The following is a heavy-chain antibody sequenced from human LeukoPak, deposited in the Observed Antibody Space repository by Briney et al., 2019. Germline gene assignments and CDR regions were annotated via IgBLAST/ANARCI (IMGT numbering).Heavy chain of an antibody. V-gene: IGHV3-33*01. CDR3: ARSRVGATSTFDY. CDR2: IWHDGSGK. D-gene: IGHD1-26*01. Sequence: GGSLRLSCAASGFTFSNYGMHWVRQAPGKGLEWVAIIWHDGSGKYYADSVKGRFTISRDNSKNTLYLQMNSLRAEDTAVYYCARSRVGATSTFDYWGQGTLVTVSS. CDR1: GFTFSNYG. J-gene: IGHJ4*02.